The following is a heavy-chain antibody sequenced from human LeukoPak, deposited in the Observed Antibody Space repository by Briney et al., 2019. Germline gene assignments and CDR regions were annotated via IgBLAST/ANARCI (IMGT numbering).Heavy chain of an antibody. CDR1: GFTFSSYS. D-gene: IGHD3-22*01. CDR2: ISTSTTTI. Sequence: GGSLRLSCEASGFTFSSYSMNWVRQAPGKGLEWISYISTSTTTIYYANSVKGRFTISRDNAKKSLYLQMNSLRAEDTAVYYCARDNYDSSTPYYFDYWGQGTLVTVSS. V-gene: IGHV3-48*01. CDR3: ARDNYDSSTPYYFDY. J-gene: IGHJ4*02.